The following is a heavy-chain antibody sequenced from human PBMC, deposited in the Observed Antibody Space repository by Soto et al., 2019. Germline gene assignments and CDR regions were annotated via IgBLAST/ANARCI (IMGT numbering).Heavy chain of an antibody. D-gene: IGHD3-10*01. J-gene: IGHJ4*02. CDR3: ARGVGWFGPPEPNFDY. CDR1: GDSMTYSY. Sequence: SETLSLTCTVSGDSMTYSYWSWLRLLPGKGLEWIGYIYYSGSTSYNPSLKSRVIMSVDTSKRQFSLKLSSVTAADTAVYYCARGVGWFGPPEPNFDYWGQGTLVTVSS. V-gene: IGHV4-59*01. CDR2: IYYSGST.